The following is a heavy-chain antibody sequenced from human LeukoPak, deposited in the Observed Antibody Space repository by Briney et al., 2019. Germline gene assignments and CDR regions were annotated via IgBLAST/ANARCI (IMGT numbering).Heavy chain of an antibody. Sequence: GGSLRLSCAASGFTFSGYGMHWVRQAPGKGLEWVAIISYDGSNKYYADSVKGRFTISGDNSKNTLYLQMNSLRTEDTAVYYCAKGGYGDYKYFQHWGQGTLVTVSS. J-gene: IGHJ1*01. CDR2: ISYDGSNK. D-gene: IGHD4-17*01. CDR1: GFTFSGYG. CDR3: AKGGYGDYKYFQH. V-gene: IGHV3-30*18.